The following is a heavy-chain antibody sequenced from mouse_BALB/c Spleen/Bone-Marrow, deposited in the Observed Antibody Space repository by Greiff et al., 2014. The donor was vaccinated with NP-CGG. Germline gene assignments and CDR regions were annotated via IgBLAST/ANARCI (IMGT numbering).Heavy chain of an antibody. CDR2: IWADGST. D-gene: IGHD1-2*01. CDR1: GFSLTSYG. J-gene: IGHJ4*01. Sequence: VKLVESGPGLVALSQSLSISCTVSGFSLTSYGVHWVRQPPGKGLEWLGVIWADGSTNYNSALMSRLSISKDNSKSQVFLKMNSLQTDDTAMYYCARITTATGAMDYWGQGTSVTVSS. V-gene: IGHV2-9*02. CDR3: ARITTATGAMDY.